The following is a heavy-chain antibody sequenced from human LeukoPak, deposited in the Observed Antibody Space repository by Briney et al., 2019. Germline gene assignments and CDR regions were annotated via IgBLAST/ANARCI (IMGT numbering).Heavy chain of an antibody. J-gene: IGHJ6*03. V-gene: IGHV4-61*01. CDR2: IYYSGST. CDR1: GGSVSSGSYY. CDR3: ARDHIVRQLATGYYYYHYMDV. D-gene: IGHD6-6*01. Sequence: SETLSLTCTVSGGSVSSGSYYWSWIRQPPGKGLEWIGYIYYSGSTNYNPSLKSRVTISVDTSKNQFSLKLSSVTAADTTVYYCARDHIVRQLATGYYYYHYMDVWGKGTTVTVSS.